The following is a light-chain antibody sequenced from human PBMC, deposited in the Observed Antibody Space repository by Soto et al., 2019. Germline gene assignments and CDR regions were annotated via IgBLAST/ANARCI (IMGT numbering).Light chain of an antibody. J-gene: IGKJ4*01. CDR2: DAS. CDR1: QSVSSY. V-gene: IGKV3-11*01. CDR3: QQRGSWPLT. Sequence: EIVLTQSPATLSLSPGERATLSCRASQSVSSYLAWYQHKPGQAPRLLIYDASNRATGIPARFSGSGSGTEFTLTISSLEPEDFAVYYCQQRGSWPLTFGGGTKVEIK.